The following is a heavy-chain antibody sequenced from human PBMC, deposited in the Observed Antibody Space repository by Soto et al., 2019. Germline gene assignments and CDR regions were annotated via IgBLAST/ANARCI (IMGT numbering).Heavy chain of an antibody. Sequence: QVQLVQSGAEVKKPGASVKVSCKASGYTFTSYAMHWVRQSPGQRLEWMGWINAGNGNTKYSQKFQGRVTITRDTSASTAYMELSSLRSEDTAVYYCARDRGIAVAGTFNWFDPWGQGTLVTVS. D-gene: IGHD6-19*01. CDR1: GYTFTSYA. CDR3: ARDRGIAVAGTFNWFDP. V-gene: IGHV1-3*01. J-gene: IGHJ5*02. CDR2: INAGNGNT.